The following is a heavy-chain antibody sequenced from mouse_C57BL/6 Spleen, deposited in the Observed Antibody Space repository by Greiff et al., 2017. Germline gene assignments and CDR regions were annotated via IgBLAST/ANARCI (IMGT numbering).Heavy chain of an antibody. CDR1: GFTFSSYG. Sequence: EVKVVESGGDLVKPGGSLKLSCAASGFTFSSYGMSWVRQTPDKRLEWVATISSGGSYTYYPDSVKGRFTISRDNAKNTLYLQMSSLKSEDTAMYYCARHLWDGDAMDYWGQGTSVTVSS. D-gene: IGHD4-1*01. V-gene: IGHV5-6*01. CDR2: ISSGGSYT. CDR3: ARHLWDGDAMDY. J-gene: IGHJ4*01.